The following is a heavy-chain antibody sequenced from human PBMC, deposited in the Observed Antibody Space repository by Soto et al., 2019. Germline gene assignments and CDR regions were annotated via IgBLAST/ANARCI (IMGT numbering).Heavy chain of an antibody. D-gene: IGHD5-18*01. CDR3: GRGGSDSPMAPGY. J-gene: IGHJ4*02. CDR2: INPDGSAT. Sequence: PGGSLRLSCAASGFTFSSYWMHWFRQAPGKGLVWVSRINPDGSATNYADSVKGRFTIPRDNAKNTLYLQMNSLRAEDTAVFYCGRGGSDSPMAPGYWGQGTLVTVSS. CDR1: GFTFSSYW. V-gene: IGHV3-74*01.